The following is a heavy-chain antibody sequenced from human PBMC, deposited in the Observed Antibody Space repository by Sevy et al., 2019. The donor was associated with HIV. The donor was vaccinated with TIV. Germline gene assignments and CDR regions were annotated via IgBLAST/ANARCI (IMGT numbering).Heavy chain of an antibody. J-gene: IGHJ4*02. CDR2: IKQDGSEK. V-gene: IGHV3-7*01. CDR1: GFTFSSYW. Sequence: GGSLRLSCAASGFTFSSYWMNWVRQAPGKGLEWVANIKQDGSEKYYVDSVKGRFTISRDNAKNSMHLQMNSLRAEDTAVYYCERALAAAASYWGQGTLVIVSS. D-gene: IGHD6-25*01. CDR3: ERALAAAASY.